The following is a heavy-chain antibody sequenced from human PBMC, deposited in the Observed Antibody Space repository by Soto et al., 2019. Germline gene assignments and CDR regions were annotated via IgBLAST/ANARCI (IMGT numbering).Heavy chain of an antibody. D-gene: IGHD6-13*01. CDR3: AKDHVLDNVADVAVVGY. CDR2: ISRGGNT. CDR1: GFTFDTYA. J-gene: IGHJ4*02. Sequence: EVQLLESGGGLVQPGESLRLSCAASGFTFDTYAMSWVRQAPGKGLEWVSAISRGGNTYYADSVKGRFTISRDTSKTTLYLQMNSLRAEDTAIYYCAKDHVLDNVADVAVVGYWGQGTLVTVSS. V-gene: IGHV3-23*01.